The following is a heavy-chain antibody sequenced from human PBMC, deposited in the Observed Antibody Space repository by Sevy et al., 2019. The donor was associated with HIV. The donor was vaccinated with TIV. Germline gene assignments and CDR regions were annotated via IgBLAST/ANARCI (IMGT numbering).Heavy chain of an antibody. J-gene: IGHJ6*02. Sequence: ASVKVSCKASGYTFTSYGISWVRQAPGQGLEWMGWISAYNGNTNYAQKLQGRVTMTTDTSTSTAYMELRSLRSDDTAVYYCAGEGGIVATIVSYYYGMDVWGQGTTVTVSS. CDR3: AGEGGIVATIVSYYYGMDV. CDR2: ISAYNGNT. D-gene: IGHD5-12*01. CDR1: GYTFTSYG. V-gene: IGHV1-18*01.